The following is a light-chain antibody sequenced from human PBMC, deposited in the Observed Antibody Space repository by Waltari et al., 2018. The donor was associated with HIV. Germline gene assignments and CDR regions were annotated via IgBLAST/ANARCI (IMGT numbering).Light chain of an antibody. Sequence: DIQMTQSPSPLSASVGDSVIIPCRASQTVINKVNWYQQKPGAAPKVLIYDAATLQSGVPSRFRGGGSGTDFTLTITSLQPDDFATYFCQQTFSSPLTFGPGTKVDI. V-gene: IGKV1-39*01. CDR1: QTVINK. J-gene: IGKJ3*01. CDR2: DAA. CDR3: QQTFSSPLT.